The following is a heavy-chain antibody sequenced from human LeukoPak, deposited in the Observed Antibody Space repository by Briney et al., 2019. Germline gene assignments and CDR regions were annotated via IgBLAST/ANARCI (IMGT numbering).Heavy chain of an antibody. J-gene: IGHJ4*02. CDR1: GGSISSYY. D-gene: IGHD5-12*01. V-gene: IGHV4-4*07. Sequence: SETLSLTCTVSGGSISSYYWSWIRQPAGKGLEWIGRIYTSGSTNYNPSLKSRVTMSVDTSKNQFSLKLSSVTAADTAVYYCATSGGRGYSGYDNHYFDYWGQGTWSPSPQ. CDR3: ATSGGRGYSGYDNHYFDY. CDR2: IYTSGST.